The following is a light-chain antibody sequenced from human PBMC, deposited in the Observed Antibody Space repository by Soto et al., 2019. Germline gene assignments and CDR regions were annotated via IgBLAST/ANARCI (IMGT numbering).Light chain of an antibody. CDR3: SSYAGGNNLV. Sequence: QSALTQPASVSGSLGQSISISCTEDSSDLTYNSVSWYQHHPHKAPKLMIYEVSKRPSGVPDRFSGSKSGNTASLTVSGLQAEDEADYYCSSYAGGNNLVFGGGTKVTVL. J-gene: IGLJ2*01. CDR1: SSDLTYNS. V-gene: IGLV2-8*01. CDR2: EVS.